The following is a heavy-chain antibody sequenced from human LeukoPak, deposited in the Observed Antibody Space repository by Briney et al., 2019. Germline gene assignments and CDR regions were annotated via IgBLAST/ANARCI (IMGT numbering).Heavy chain of an antibody. V-gene: IGHV3-21*01. J-gene: IGHJ4*01. D-gene: IGHD6-13*01. CDR1: GFTFRSYR. Sequence: PGGSLRLSCAASGFTFRSYRMNWVRQAPGKGLEWVSSITGSGGCIYYADSLKGRFTISRDNAKNSLYLQMNSLRAEDTAVYYCARDTGSSSRFDYWGQGALVTVSS. CDR3: ARDTGSSSRFDY. CDR2: ITGSGGCI.